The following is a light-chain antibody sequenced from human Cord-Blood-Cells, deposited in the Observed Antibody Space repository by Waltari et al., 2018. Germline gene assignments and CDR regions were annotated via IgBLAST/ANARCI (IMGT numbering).Light chain of an antibody. CDR3: QQSYSTPPWFT. V-gene: IGKV1-39*01. Sequence: DPVSITCRASQSISSYLNWYQQKPGKAPKLLIYAASSLQSGVPSRFSGSGSGTDFTLTISSLQPEDVATYYCQQSYSTPPWFTFGSGTKVDIK. CDR2: AAS. CDR1: QSISSY. J-gene: IGKJ3*01.